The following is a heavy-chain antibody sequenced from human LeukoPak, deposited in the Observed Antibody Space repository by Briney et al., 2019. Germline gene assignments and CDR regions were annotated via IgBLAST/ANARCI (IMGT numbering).Heavy chain of an antibody. J-gene: IGHJ3*01. CDR1: GFTFSSYS. CDR2: ISSSSSYI. Sequence: GGSLRLSCAASGFTFSSYSMNWVRQAPGKGLEWVSSISSSSSYIYYADSVKGRFTISRDNAKNSLYLQMNSLRAEDTALYYCAKDKGSRITIFGVASWGQGTMVTVSS. V-gene: IGHV3-21*04. D-gene: IGHD3-3*01. CDR3: AKDKGSRITIFGVAS.